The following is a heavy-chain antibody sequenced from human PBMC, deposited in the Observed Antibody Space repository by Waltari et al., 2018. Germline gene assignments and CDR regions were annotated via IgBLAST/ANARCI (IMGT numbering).Heavy chain of an antibody. CDR1: GGSFSGYY. D-gene: IGHD4-17*01. Sequence: QVQLQQWGAGLLKPSETLSLTCAVYGGSFSGYYWSWIRQPPGKGLGWIGEINHRGSTNYNPSPKGRVTIPVDTSKDQFSLKLSSVTAADTAVYCCARSRGWAGTAVTTKYFQHWGQGTLVTVSS. CDR3: ARSRGWAGTAVTTKYFQH. V-gene: IGHV4-34*01. CDR2: INHRGST. J-gene: IGHJ1*01.